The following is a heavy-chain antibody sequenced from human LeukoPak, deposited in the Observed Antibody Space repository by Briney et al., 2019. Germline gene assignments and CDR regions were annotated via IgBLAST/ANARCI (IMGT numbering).Heavy chain of an antibody. D-gene: IGHD2-2*01. Sequence: GRSLRLSCAASGFTFSSYGMHWVRQAPGKGLEWVAVIWYDGSNKYYADSVKGRFTISRDNSKNTLYLQMNSLRAEDTAVYYCARVEGYCSSTSCRGGYFDYWGQGTLVTVSS. CDR3: ARVEGYCSSTSCRGGYFDY. V-gene: IGHV3-33*01. CDR1: GFTFSSYG. J-gene: IGHJ4*02. CDR2: IWYDGSNK.